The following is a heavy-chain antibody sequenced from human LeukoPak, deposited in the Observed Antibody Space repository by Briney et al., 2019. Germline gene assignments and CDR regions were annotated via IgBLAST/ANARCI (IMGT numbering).Heavy chain of an antibody. CDR1: GFTFDDYG. CDR2: INWNGGST. Sequence: GGSLRLSCAASGFTFDDYGMSWVRQAPGKGLEWVSGINWNGGSTGYADSVKGRFTISRDNAKNSLYLQMNSLRAEGTALYHCARGGYSSSWDYYYGMDVWGQGTTVTVSS. J-gene: IGHJ6*02. CDR3: ARGGYSSSWDYYYGMDV. V-gene: IGHV3-20*01. D-gene: IGHD6-13*01.